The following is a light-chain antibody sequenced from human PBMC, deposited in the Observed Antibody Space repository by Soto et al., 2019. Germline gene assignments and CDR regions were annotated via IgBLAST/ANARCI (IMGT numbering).Light chain of an antibody. CDR2: GNS. CDR3: QSYDSSLSGWV. J-gene: IGLJ3*02. CDR1: RSNIGAGYN. Sequence: QSVLTQPPSVSGAPGQRVTISCTGSRSNIGAGYNVHWYQQLPGTAPKLPIFGNSNRPSGVPDRFSGSTSGTSASLAITGLQAEDEADYYCQSYDSSLSGWVFGGGTKLTVL. V-gene: IGLV1-40*01.